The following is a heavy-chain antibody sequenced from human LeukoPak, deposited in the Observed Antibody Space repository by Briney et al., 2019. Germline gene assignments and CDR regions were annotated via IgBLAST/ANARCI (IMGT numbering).Heavy chain of an antibody. D-gene: IGHD3-3*01. V-gene: IGHV4-34*01. CDR1: GGSFSGYY. Sequence: SETLSLTCAVYGGSFSGYYWSWIRQPPGKGLEWIGEINHSGSTNYNPSLKSRVTISVDTSKNQFSLKLSSVTAADTAVYYCARVPRIRGTIFGVVSTYYFDYWDQGTLVTVSS. CDR3: ARVPRIRGTIFGVVSTYYFDY. J-gene: IGHJ4*02. CDR2: INHSGST.